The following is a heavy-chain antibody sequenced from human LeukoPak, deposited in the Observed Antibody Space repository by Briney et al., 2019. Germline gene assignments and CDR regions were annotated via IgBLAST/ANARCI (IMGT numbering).Heavy chain of an antibody. V-gene: IGHV3-21*01. Sequence: GGSLRLSCAASGFTFSTYSMNWVRQAPGKGLEWVSAISSDSNYIYYTDSVKGRFTISRDNAKNSLYLQMNSLRAEDTAVYYCARDRARVSDYWGQGTLVTVSS. CDR1: GFTFSTYS. J-gene: IGHJ4*02. D-gene: IGHD3-22*01. CDR2: ISSDSNYI. CDR3: ARDRARVSDY.